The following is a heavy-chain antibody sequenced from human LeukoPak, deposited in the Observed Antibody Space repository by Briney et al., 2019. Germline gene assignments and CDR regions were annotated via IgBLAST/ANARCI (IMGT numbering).Heavy chain of an antibody. Sequence: PGGSLRLSCAGSGFTFSSYIMNWVRQAPGKGLEWVSYIVSSSSTIYYADSVKGRFTISRDNAKNSLYLQMNSLRAEDTAVYYCARGRLMGSGLPAIDYWGQGTLVTVSS. J-gene: IGHJ4*02. CDR1: GFTFSSYI. V-gene: IGHV3-48*01. CDR2: IVSSSSTI. D-gene: IGHD3-10*01. CDR3: ARGRLMGSGLPAIDY.